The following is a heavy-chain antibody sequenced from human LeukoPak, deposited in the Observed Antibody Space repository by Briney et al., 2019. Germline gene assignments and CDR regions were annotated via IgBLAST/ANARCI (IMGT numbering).Heavy chain of an antibody. CDR3: ARISRVGATGHYYYYMDV. CDR2: IIPNSGGT. V-gene: IGHV1-2*02. Sequence: RASVKVSCKASGYTFTGYYMHWVRQAPGQGLEWMGWIIPNSGGTNYAQKFQGRVTMTRDTSISTAYMELSRLRSDDTAVYYCARISRVGATGHYYYYMDVWGKGTTVTVSS. D-gene: IGHD1-26*01. J-gene: IGHJ6*03. CDR1: GYTFTGYY.